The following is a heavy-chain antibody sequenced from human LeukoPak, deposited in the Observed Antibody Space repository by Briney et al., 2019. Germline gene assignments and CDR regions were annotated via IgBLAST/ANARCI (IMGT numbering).Heavy chain of an antibody. V-gene: IGHV4-61*02. CDR1: GGSISSGGYY. Sequence: SETLSLTCTVSGGSISSGGYYWRWIRQPAGKGLEWIGRIYTSGSTNYNPSLKSRVTMSVDTSKNQFSLKLSSVTAADTAVYYCAGYSGSYSLDYWGQGTLVTVSS. CDR2: IYTSGST. CDR3: AGYSGSYSLDY. J-gene: IGHJ4*02. D-gene: IGHD1-26*01.